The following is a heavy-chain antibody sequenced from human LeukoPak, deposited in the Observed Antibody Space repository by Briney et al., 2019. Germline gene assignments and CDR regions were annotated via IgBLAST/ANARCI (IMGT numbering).Heavy chain of an antibody. CDR3: ARDPDASGAGY. J-gene: IGHJ4*02. CDR1: GDSVASYY. V-gene: IGHV4-59*02. D-gene: IGHD3-10*01. CDR2: IFYGGDS. Sequence: SETLSDTCTVSGDSVASYYWSWIRQPPGKPLEWIGYIFYGGDSKYSPSLRSQVTMSVDTSKNQFSLKLSSVTAADTAVYYCARDPDASGAGYWGQGTLVTVSS.